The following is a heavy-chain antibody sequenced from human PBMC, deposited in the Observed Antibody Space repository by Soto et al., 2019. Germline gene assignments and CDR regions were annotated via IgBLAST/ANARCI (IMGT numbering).Heavy chain of an antibody. Sequence: ASVKVSGKASGYTFTSYYMHWVRQAPGQGLEWMGIINPSGGSTSYAQKFQGRVTMTRDTSTSTVYMELSSLRSEDTAVYYCARGPIVVVPAPFYYFDYWGQGTLVTVSS. CDR3: ARGPIVVVPAPFYYFDY. CDR1: GYTFTSYY. D-gene: IGHD2-2*01. J-gene: IGHJ4*02. CDR2: INPSGGST. V-gene: IGHV1-46*03.